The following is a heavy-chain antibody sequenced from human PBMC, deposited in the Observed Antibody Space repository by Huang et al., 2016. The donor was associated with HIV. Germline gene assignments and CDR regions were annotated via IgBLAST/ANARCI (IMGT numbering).Heavy chain of an antibody. D-gene: IGHD3-22*01. Sequence: VELLEAGGGVVQPGGSLKLSCGTSGFIVSNCGMHWVRQAQGKGLEWVTFSQYDGKKKYYGEFVKGRFTVGRDNSNNTVFLKMRSLRPDDTAIYYCVRGDYYDSRGYHPGYFDYWCRGALVTVSS. J-gene: IGHJ4*02. CDR1: GFIVSNCG. V-gene: IGHV3-30*02. CDR2: SQYDGKKK. CDR3: VRGDYYDSRGYHPGYFDY.